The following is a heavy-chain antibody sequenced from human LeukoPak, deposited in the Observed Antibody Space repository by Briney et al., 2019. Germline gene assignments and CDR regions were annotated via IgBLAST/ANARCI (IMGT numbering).Heavy chain of an antibody. CDR2: INPNSGST. V-gene: IGHV1-2*02. J-gene: IGHJ4*02. CDR1: GYTSTGHY. Sequence: GASVKVSCKASGYTSTGHYMHWVRQAPGQGLEWMGWINPNSGSTKYAQTFQDRVTMTRDTSISTAYMELNSLKSDDTAVYYCARTWIQLWTPDFDYWGQGTLVTVSS. D-gene: IGHD5-18*01. CDR3: ARTWIQLWTPDFDY.